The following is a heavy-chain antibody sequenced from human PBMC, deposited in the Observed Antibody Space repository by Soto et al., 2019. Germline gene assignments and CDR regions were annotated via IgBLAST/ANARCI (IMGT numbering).Heavy chain of an antibody. CDR2: IYQSGST. J-gene: IGHJ6*02. Sequence: QLQLQESGSGLVKPSQTLSLTCAVSGVSISSDGYSWSWIRQPPGKGLEWIGFIYQSGSTYYNPSLKSRGTMCVDRSKNQFSLKLTSVTAADTAVYYCARAYYDFWTSYHYVMDVWGQGTTVTVSS. CDR1: GVSISSDGYS. CDR3: ARAYYDFWTSYHYVMDV. D-gene: IGHD3-3*01. V-gene: IGHV4-30-2*01.